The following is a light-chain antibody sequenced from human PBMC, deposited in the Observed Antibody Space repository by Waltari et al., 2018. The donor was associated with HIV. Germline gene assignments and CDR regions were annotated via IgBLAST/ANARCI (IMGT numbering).Light chain of an antibody. CDR2: GVS. CDR1: TTVVGGNRV. CDR3: CSYAVSSTYVV. J-gene: IGLJ2*01. V-gene: IGLV2-23*02. Sequence: QSALTQPASVSGSPGQSITISCTATTTVVGGNRVVSWYQPHPGKPPKPRIYGVSKRPSGVSNRFSGSKSGNTASLTISGLQAEDEADYHCCSYAVSSTYVVFGGGTKLTVL.